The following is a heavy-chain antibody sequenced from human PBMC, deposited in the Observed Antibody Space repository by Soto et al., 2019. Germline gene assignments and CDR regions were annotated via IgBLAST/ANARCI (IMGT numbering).Heavy chain of an antibody. J-gene: IGHJ4*02. D-gene: IGHD4-4*01. CDR2: IYPGDSDT. V-gene: IGHV5-51*01. CDR1: GYSFTSYW. Sequence: PGESLKISCKGSGYSFTSYWIGWVRQLPGKSQEWMGIIYPGDSDTRYSPSFQGQVTISADKSISTAYLQWSSLKASDTAMYYCARLGVSVTTRPTGNDYWGQGTLVTVSS. CDR3: ARLGVSVTTRPTGNDY.